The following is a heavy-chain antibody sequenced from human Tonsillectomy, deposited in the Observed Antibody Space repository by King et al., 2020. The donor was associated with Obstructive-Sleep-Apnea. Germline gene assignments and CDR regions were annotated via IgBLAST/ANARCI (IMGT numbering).Heavy chain of an antibody. CDR2: IYYSGST. Sequence: VQLQESGPGLVKPSETLSLTCTVSGGSISSYYWSWIRQPPGKGLEWIGYIYYSGSTNYNPSLKSRVTISVDTSKNQFSLRLSSVTAADTAVYYCARVRYPSSDAFDIWGQGTMVTVSS. CDR3: ARVRYPSSDAFDI. CDR1: GGSISSYY. V-gene: IGHV4-59*01. J-gene: IGHJ3*02. D-gene: IGHD3-16*02.